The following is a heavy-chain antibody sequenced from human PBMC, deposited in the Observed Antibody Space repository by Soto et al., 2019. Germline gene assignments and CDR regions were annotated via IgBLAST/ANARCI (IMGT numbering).Heavy chain of an antibody. D-gene: IGHD3-9*01. CDR2: IYYSGST. J-gene: IGHJ6*02. CDR1: GGSISSYY. V-gene: IGHV4-59*12. CDR3: ARVNVKILTGYYMAYNNYGMDV. Sequence: SETLSLTCTVSGGSISSYYWSWIRQPPGKGLEWIGYIYYSGSTNYNPSLKSRVTISVDTSKSQFSLKLSSVTAADTAVYYCARVNVKILTGYYMAYNNYGMDVWGLGTTVTVSS.